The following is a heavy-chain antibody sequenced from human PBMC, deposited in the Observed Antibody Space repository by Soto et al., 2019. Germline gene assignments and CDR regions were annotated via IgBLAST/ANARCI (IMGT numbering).Heavy chain of an antibody. CDR2: IYYSGST. J-gene: IGHJ6*02. CDR1: GGSIGSSSYY. V-gene: IGHV4-39*01. CDR3: AGLTITIPPYYYGMDV. Sequence: SETLSLTCTVSGGSIGSSSYYWGWIRQPPGKGLEWIGSIYYSGSTYYNPSLKSRVTISVDTSKNQFSLKLSSVTAADTAVYYCAGLTITIPPYYYGMDVWGQGTTVTVSS. D-gene: IGHD1-20*01.